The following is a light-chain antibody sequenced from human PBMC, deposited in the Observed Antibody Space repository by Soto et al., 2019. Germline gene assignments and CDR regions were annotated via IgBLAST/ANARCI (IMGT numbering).Light chain of an antibody. CDR2: DVS. CDR3: SSYTSSSTSV. Sequence: QSALTQPASVSGSPGQSITISCTGTRSDVAVYNYVSWYQQHPGKVPKLMIYDVSDRPSGVSNRFSGSKSCNTASLTISGLQAEDEADYYCSSYTSSSTSVFGGGTKLTVL. V-gene: IGLV2-14*03. CDR1: RSDVAVYNY. J-gene: IGLJ3*02.